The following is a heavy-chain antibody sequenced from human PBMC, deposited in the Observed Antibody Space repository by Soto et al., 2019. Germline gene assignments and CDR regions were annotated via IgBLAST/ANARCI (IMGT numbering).Heavy chain of an antibody. CDR2: IYPGDSDT. CDR3: ARHEPRSSSSSYYYYYGMDV. CDR1: GYSFTSYW. Sequence: PGESLKISCKGSGYSFTSYWIGWVRQMPGRGLEWMGIIYPGDSDTRYSPSFQGQVTISADKSISTAYLQWSSLKASDTAMYYCARHEPRSSSSSYYYYYGMDVWGQGTTVTVSS. J-gene: IGHJ6*02. V-gene: IGHV5-51*01. D-gene: IGHD6-6*01.